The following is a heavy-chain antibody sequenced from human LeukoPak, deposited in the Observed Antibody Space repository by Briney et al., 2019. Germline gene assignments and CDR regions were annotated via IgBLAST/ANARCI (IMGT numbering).Heavy chain of an antibody. J-gene: IGHJ4*02. CDR2: IKQDGSKE. CDR3: ARVAAPWEMFDY. CDR1: GFTFTTYW. Sequence: GGSLRLSCAASGFTFTTYWMSWVRQAPGKGLEWVANIKQDGSKEYYVDSVKGRFTISRDNAKNSLYLQMNSLRAEDTAVYYCARVAAPWEMFDYWGQGTLVTVSS. V-gene: IGHV3-7*04. D-gene: IGHD2-15*01.